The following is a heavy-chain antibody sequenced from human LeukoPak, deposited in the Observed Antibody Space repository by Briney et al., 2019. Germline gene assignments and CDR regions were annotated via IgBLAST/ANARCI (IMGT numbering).Heavy chain of an antibody. CDR3: AKDYYDSSGYYFGDAFDI. CDR1: GFTFSSYA. D-gene: IGHD3-22*01. CDR2: ISGSGGST. J-gene: IGHJ3*02. Sequence: PGGSLRLSCAASGFTFSSYAMSWVRQAPGKGLEWVSAISGSGGSTYYAYSVKAPFTISSNNSKNTLYLQMNSLRAEDTAVYYCAKDYYDSSGYYFGDAFDIWGQGTMVTVSS. V-gene: IGHV3-23*01.